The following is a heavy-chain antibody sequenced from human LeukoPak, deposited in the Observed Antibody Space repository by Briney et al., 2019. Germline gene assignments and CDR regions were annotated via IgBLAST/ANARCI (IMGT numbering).Heavy chain of an antibody. J-gene: IGHJ5*02. CDR1: GFTFSSYA. V-gene: IGHV3-23*01. Sequence: GGSLRLSCAASGFTFSSYAMSWVRQAPGKGLEWVSVISGSGGSTYYADSAKGRFTISRDNSKNTLYLQMNSLRAEDTAVYYCAKDGTSGWYVGNWFDPWGQGTLVTVSS. D-gene: IGHD6-19*01. CDR2: ISGSGGST. CDR3: AKDGTSGWYVGNWFDP.